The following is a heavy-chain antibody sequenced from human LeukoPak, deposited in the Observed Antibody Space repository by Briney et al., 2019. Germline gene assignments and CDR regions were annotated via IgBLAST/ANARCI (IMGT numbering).Heavy chain of an antibody. D-gene: IGHD3-22*01. Sequence: SETLSLTCTVSGGSISSSSYYWGWIRQPPGKGLEWIGSIYYSGSTYYNPSLKSRVTISVDTSKNQFSLKLSSVTAADTAVYYCARDRYYYDSSQDTAGDAFDIWGQGTMVTVSS. J-gene: IGHJ3*02. CDR3: ARDRYYYDSSQDTAGDAFDI. V-gene: IGHV4-39*07. CDR1: GGSISSSSYY. CDR2: IYYSGST.